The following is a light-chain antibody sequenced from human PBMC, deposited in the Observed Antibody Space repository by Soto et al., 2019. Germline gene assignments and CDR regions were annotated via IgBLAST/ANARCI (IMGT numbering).Light chain of an antibody. J-gene: IGKJ4*01. CDR1: QSVRSY. Sequence: EIVLTQSPATLSLSPGERATLSCRASQSVRSYLAWYQQKPGQAPRLLIYYASNRATGIPARFSGSGSGTDFSLAVRRLEPEDFAVYCCQPRSSWPLTFSGGTKVEIK. CDR2: YAS. V-gene: IGKV3-11*01. CDR3: QPRSSWPLT.